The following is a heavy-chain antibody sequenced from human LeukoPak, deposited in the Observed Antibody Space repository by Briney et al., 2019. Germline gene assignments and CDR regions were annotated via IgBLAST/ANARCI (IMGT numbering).Heavy chain of an antibody. CDR2: IHYRGNT. D-gene: IGHD6-13*01. Sequence: PSETLPLTCTVSGGSISSSSYYWGWIRQPPGKGLEWIGTIHYRGNTYYNPSLKSRVAISVDTSKNQFSLKLTSVTAADTAMYYCARLVGSSWYHEVLFGRDYWGQGTLVTVSS. CDR3: ARLVGSSWYHEVLFGRDY. CDR1: GGSISSSSYY. J-gene: IGHJ4*02. V-gene: IGHV4-39*01.